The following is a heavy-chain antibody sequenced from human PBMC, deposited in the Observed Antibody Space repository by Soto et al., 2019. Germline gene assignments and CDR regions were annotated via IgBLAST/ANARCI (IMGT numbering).Heavy chain of an antibody. CDR2: ISWNSGSV. CDR3: AKDRFAGFNAIDY. CDR1: GFTFDDYA. V-gene: IGHV3-9*01. Sequence: EVQLVESGGGLVQPGRSLRLSCAASGFTFDDYAMEWVRQAPGKGLEWVSGISWNSGSVGYADSEKGRFTISRDNAKNSLYLQMSSLRAEDTALYYCAKDRFAGFNAIDYWGQGTLVTVSS. J-gene: IGHJ4*02. D-gene: IGHD3-16*01.